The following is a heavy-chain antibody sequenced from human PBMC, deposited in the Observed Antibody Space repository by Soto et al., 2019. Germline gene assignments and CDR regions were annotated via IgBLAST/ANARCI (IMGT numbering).Heavy chain of an antibody. V-gene: IGHV1-8*01. D-gene: IGHD4-4*01. CDR1: GYTFTSYN. J-gene: IGHJ4*02. CDR2: MNPNSGNT. Sequence: ASVKVSCKASGYTFTSYNVNWARQATGQGLEWMGWMNPNSGNTGYAQKFQGRVTLTRNTSISTAYMEVSSLRSEDTAVYYCARDRDSNYEDYYFDYWGQGTLVTVSS. CDR3: ARDRDSNYEDYYFDY.